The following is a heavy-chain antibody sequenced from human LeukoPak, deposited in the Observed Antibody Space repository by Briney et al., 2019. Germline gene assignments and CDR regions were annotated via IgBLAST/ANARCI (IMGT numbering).Heavy chain of an antibody. CDR3: TTGNWGPH. CDR2: IKRNTDGGTT. J-gene: IGHJ4*02. D-gene: IGHD7-27*01. Sequence: PGGSLRLSCAASGFTFNDAWMNWVRQAPGKGLEWVGRIKRNTDGGTTDYAAPVKGRFTISRDDSKNTLYLQMNSLKTEDTAVYYCTTGNWGPHWGQGTLVTVSS. CDR1: GFTFNDAW. V-gene: IGHV3-15*07.